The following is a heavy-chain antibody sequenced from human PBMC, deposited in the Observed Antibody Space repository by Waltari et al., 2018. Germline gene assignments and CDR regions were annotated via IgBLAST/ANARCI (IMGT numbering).Heavy chain of an antibody. CDR2: IYYSGST. V-gene: IGHV4-31*03. J-gene: IGHJ3*02. Sequence: QVQLQESGPGLVKPSQTLSLTCTVSGGSIRSGGYYWSWIRQHPGKGLQWIGNIYYSGSTYYNPSLKSRVIISVDTSKNQFSLKLSSVTAADTAVYYCARVYYYDSSGYLPGAFDIWGQGTMVTVSS. CDR1: GGSIRSGGYY. D-gene: IGHD3-22*01. CDR3: ARVYYYDSSGYLPGAFDI.